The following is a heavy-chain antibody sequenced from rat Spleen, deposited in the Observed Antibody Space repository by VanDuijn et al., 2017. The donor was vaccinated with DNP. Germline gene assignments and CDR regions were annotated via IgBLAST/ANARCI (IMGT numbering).Heavy chain of an antibody. CDR2: INSAGST. J-gene: IGHJ3*01. CDR1: EYSVTSSYR. CDR3: ARLGTQGFAY. V-gene: IGHV3-3*01. Sequence: EMQLQESGPGLVKPSQSLALTCSVTEYSVTSSYRWNWIRKFPGNKLEWRGYINSAGSTNYNPSLKSLLSITRATYKNKFFLQVHSVTTEDTATYDWARLGTQGFAYWGQGTLVTVSS. D-gene: IGHD1-5*01.